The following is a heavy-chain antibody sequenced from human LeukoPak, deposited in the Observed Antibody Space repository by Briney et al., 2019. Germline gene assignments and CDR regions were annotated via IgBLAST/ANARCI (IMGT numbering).Heavy chain of an antibody. J-gene: IGHJ4*02. V-gene: IGHV4-39*07. CDR1: GGSISSSSYY. CDR3: ARGILLWFGELSPHFDY. D-gene: IGHD3-10*01. CDR2: IYYSGST. Sequence: PSETLSLTCTVSGGSISSSSYYWGWIRQPPGKGLEWIGSIYYSGSTYYNPSLKSRVTISVDTSKNQFSLKLSSVTAADTAVYYCARGILLWFGELSPHFDYWGQGTLVTVSS.